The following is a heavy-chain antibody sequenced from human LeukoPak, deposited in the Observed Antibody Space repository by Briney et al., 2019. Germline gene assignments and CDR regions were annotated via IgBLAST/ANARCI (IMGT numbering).Heavy chain of an antibody. D-gene: IGHD3-10*01. CDR2: IGGSGKNT. CDR3: AKDLETINPTMD. J-gene: IGHJ4*02. Sequence: GGSLRLSCAASGFTFSSHAMSWVRQAPGKGLEWVSSIGGSGKNTFYADAVKGRFTISRHNSKDTLYLQMNSLRAEDTAVYYCAKDLETINPTMDWGQGTLVTVSS. V-gene: IGHV3-23*01. CDR1: GFTFSSHA.